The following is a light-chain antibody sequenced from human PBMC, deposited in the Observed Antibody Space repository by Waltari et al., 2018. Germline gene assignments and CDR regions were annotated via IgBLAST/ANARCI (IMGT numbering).Light chain of an antibody. CDR1: GRAARGSSY. V-gene: IGLV2-11*01. CDR3: CAFAATPL. CDR2: DIY. Sequence: QSALTQPRSVSGSPGQSVTISCPGTGRAARGSSYVSWYHQHPGKAPKLIIYDIYKRPSGVPDRFSGSKSDNTASQTISGLQAEDEADFFCCAFAATPLFGGGTKLTVL. J-gene: IGLJ3*02.